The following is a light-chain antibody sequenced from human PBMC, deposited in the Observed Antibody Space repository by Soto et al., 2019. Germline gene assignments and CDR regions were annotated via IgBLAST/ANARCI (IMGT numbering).Light chain of an antibody. CDR1: RTISSY. Sequence: DIQMTQSPSSLSASVGDRVTITCRASRTISSYLNWYQQKPGKAPKLLIYAASSLQSGVPSRFSGSGSGTDFTLIISSLQPEDFATYYCQQSYSAPWTFGQGSKVDFK. V-gene: IGKV1-39*01. CDR3: QQSYSAPWT. J-gene: IGKJ1*01. CDR2: AAS.